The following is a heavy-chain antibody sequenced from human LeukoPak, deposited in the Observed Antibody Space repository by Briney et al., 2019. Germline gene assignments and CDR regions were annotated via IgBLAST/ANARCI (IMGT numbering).Heavy chain of an antibody. CDR1: GFTFSSYA. CDR2: ISYDGSNK. CDR3: AGRGGRWLQPAVELNIDY. V-gene: IGHV3-30*04. Sequence: PGRSLRLSCAASGFTFSSYAMHWVRQAPGKGLEWVAVISYDGSNKYYADSVKGRFTISRDSSKNTLYLQMNSLRAEDTAVYYCAGRGGRWLQPAVELNIDYWGQGTLVTVSS. D-gene: IGHD5-24*01. J-gene: IGHJ4*02.